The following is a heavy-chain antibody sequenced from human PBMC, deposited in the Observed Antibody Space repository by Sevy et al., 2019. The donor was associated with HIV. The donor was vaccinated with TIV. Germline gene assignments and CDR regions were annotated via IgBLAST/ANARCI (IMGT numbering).Heavy chain of an antibody. Sequence: GGSLRLSCAASRFTFSSYGMHWVRQAPGKGLEWVAVISYDGSNKYADSVKGRFTISRDNSKNTLYLQMNSLRPEDTAVYSCAQAQDGSGYSAYGMDVWGQGTTVTVSS. CDR2: ISYDGSNK. J-gene: IGHJ6*02. CDR3: AQAQDGSGYSAYGMDV. CDR1: RFTFSSYG. V-gene: IGHV3-30*18. D-gene: IGHD3-22*01.